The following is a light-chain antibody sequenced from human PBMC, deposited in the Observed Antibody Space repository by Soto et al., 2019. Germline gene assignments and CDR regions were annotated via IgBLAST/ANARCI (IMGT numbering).Light chain of an antibody. Sequence: EIVLTQSPATLSLSPGERATLSCRASQSVGTYLAWYQQKPGQAPRLLMYDVSNRATGIPDRFSGSGSGTDFTLTISRLEPEDFAVYYCQQRNDWPPITFGQGTRLEIK. J-gene: IGKJ5*01. CDR1: QSVGTY. CDR2: DVS. CDR3: QQRNDWPPIT. V-gene: IGKV3-11*01.